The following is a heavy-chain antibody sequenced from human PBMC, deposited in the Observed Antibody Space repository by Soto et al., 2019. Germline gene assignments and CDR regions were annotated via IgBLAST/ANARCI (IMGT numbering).Heavy chain of an antibody. J-gene: IGHJ4*02. D-gene: IGHD2-8*02. Sequence: PGGSLRLSCAASGFTFSNFAMSWVRQAPGKGLEWVSSITGSGGSTYYADSVKGRFALFRDNSMNTLYLQMNSLRAEDTAIYYCARKPSPGARYFDYWGQGTPVTVSS. CDR3: ARKPSPGARYFDY. V-gene: IGHV3-23*01. CDR1: GFTFSNFA. CDR2: ITGSGGST.